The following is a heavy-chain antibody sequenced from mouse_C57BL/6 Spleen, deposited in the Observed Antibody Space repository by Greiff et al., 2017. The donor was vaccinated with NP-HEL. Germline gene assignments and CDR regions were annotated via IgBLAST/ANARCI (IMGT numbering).Heavy chain of an antibody. CDR3: TTPLTVVAHCDY. CDR2: INPEDGDT. D-gene: IGHD1-1*01. CDR1: GFNIKDYY. V-gene: IGHV14-1*01. Sequence: EVKLEESGAELVRPGASVKLSCTASGFNIKDYYMHWVQQRPEQGLEWIGRINPEDGDTEYAPKFQGKATMTAYTSSNTAYLQLSSLTSEDTAVYYCTTPLTVVAHCDYWGQGTTLTVSS. J-gene: IGHJ2*01.